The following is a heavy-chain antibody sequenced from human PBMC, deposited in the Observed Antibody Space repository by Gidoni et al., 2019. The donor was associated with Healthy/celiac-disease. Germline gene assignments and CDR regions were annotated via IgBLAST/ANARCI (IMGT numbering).Heavy chain of an antibody. V-gene: IGHV3-33*01. CDR1: GCTFSSYG. CDR3: AREEPVVVVVAATNYYYYGMDV. CDR2: IWYDGSNK. D-gene: IGHD2-15*01. J-gene: IGHJ6*02. Sequence: QVQLVESGGGVVQPGRSLRLSCAASGCTFSSYGMHWVRQAPGKGLEWVAVIWYDGSNKYYADSVKGRFTISRDNSKNTLYLQMNSLRAEDTAVYYCAREEPVVVVVAATNYYYYGMDVWGQGTTVTVSS.